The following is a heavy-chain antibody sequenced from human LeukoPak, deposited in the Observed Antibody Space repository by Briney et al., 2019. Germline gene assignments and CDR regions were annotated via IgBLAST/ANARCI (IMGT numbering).Heavy chain of an antibody. CDR2: IYSTGRS. CDR1: GGSISNYF. V-gene: IGHV4-4*07. J-gene: IGHJ4*02. D-gene: IGHD5-12*01. Sequence: SETLSLTCTVSGGSISNYFWSWVRQPAGKGLEWIGRIYSTGRSDYNPSLKSRITMSVDTSKNQFSLKLSSVTAADTAVYYCARQRGLRIDYWGQGTLVTVSS. CDR3: ARQRGLRIDY.